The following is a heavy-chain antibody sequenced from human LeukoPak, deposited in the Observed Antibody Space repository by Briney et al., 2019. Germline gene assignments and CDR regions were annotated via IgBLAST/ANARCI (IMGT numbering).Heavy chain of an antibody. Sequence: ASVKVSCKASGGTFSSYAISWVRQAPGQGLEWMGRIIPIFGIANYAQKFRGRVTITADKSTSTAYMELSSLRSEDTAVYYCASMGYCSGGSCYRIDYYGMDVWGQGTTVTVSS. J-gene: IGHJ6*02. CDR2: IIPIFGIA. D-gene: IGHD2-15*01. CDR3: ASMGYCSGGSCYRIDYYGMDV. CDR1: GGTFSSYA. V-gene: IGHV1-69*04.